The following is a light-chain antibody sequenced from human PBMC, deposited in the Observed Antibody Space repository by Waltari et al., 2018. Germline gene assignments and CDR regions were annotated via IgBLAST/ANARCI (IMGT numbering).Light chain of an antibody. CDR2: LNSDGSH. Sequence: QLVLPQSPSASASLGASVKLTCTLSSGHSTSAIAWHQQQPEKGPRYLMKLNSDGSHSKGDGIPDRFSGSSSGTERYLTISSLQSDDEADYYCQTWVTGIRVVFGGGTKLTVL. CDR1: SGHSTSA. V-gene: IGLV4-69*01. CDR3: QTWVTGIRVV. J-gene: IGLJ2*01.